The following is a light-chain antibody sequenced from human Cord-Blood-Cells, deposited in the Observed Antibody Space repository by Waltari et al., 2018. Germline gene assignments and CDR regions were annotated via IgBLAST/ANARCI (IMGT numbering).Light chain of an antibody. CDR1: KLGDKY. CDR2: QDS. V-gene: IGLV3-1*01. Sequence: SYELTQPPSVSVSPGQTASITCSGDKLGDKYACWYQQKPGQSPVLVIYQDSKRPSGIPERFSGSNSGNTVTLTISGTQAMDEADYYCQAWDSSTWVFGTGTKVTVL. CDR3: QAWDSSTWV. J-gene: IGLJ1*01.